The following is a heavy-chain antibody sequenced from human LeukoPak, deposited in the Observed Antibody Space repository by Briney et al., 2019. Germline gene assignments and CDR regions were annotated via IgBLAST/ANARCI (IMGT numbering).Heavy chain of an antibody. V-gene: IGHV4-34*01. CDR2: INHSEST. J-gene: IGHJ5*02. CDR3: ARVGSSFFNWFDP. D-gene: IGHD6-6*01. CDR1: GGSFSGYY. Sequence: SETLSLTCAVYGGSFSGYYWRWIRQPPGKGLEWIGEINHSESTNYNPSFKSRVTISVDTSKNQFSLKLSSVTAADTAVYYCARVGSSFFNWFDPWGQGTLVTVSS.